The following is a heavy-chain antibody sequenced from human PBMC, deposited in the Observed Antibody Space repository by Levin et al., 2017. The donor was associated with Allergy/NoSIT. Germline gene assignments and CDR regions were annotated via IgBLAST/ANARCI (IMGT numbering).Heavy chain of an antibody. D-gene: IGHD3-9*01. J-gene: IGHJ3*02. CDR2: IYWDDDK. V-gene: IGHV2-5*02. CDR1: GFSLSTSGVG. CDR3: AHRSIRYFDWLPQDGGAAFDI. Sequence: SGPTLVKPTQTLTLTCTFSGFSLSTSGVGVGWIRQPPGKALEWLALIYWDDDKRYSPSLKSRLTITKDTSKNQVVLTMTNMDPVDTATYYCAHRSIRYFDWLPQDGGAAFDIWGQGTMVTVSS.